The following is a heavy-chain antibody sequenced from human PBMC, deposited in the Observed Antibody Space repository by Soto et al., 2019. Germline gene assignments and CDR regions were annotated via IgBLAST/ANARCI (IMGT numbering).Heavy chain of an antibody. CDR3: ARWSYLDY. CDR1: GFSFGSYA. J-gene: IGHJ4*02. D-gene: IGHD3-3*01. Sequence: GGSLRLSCVASGFSFGSYALTWVRQAPGKGLEWVSTISGSDGKTFYADAVKGRFSISRDISQSTLYLQMNSLRADDTAIYYCARWSYLDYWGQGTRVTVSS. CDR2: ISGSDGKT. V-gene: IGHV3-23*01.